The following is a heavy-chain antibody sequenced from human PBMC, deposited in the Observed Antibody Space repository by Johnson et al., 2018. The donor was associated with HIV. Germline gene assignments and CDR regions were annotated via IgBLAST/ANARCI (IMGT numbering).Heavy chain of an antibody. J-gene: IGHJ3*02. Sequence: VQLVESGGGLVQPGRSLRLSCAASGFTFDDYAMHWVRQAPGKGLEWVSVIYSGGSTYYADSVKGRFTISRDNSKNTLYLQMNSLRAEDTAVYYCARDHSSSWTPGDAFDIWGQGTMVTVSS. V-gene: IGHV3-66*01. CDR3: ARDHSSSWTPGDAFDI. CDR1: GFTFDDYA. D-gene: IGHD6-13*01. CDR2: IYSGGST.